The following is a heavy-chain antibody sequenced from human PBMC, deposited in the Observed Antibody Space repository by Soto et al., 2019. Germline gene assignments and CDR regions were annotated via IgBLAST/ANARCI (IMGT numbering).Heavy chain of an antibody. CDR1: GYSFAGYS. Sequence: GEPLKISCKGSGYSFAGYSITWVRQMPGKGLEWMGRIDPSDCQTYYIPSFRGHVTISAAKSITTVFLQWSSLRASDTAMYYCARQIYDSDSGPNFQYYFDSWGQGTLVTVSS. CDR3: ARQIYDSDSGPNFQYYFDS. V-gene: IGHV5-10-1*01. J-gene: IGHJ4*02. CDR2: IDPSDCQT. D-gene: IGHD3-22*01.